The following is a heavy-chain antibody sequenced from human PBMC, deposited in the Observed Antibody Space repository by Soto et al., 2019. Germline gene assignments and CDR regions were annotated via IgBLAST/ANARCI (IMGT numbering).Heavy chain of an antibody. Sequence: SETLSLTCTVSGYSISSGYYWGWIRQPPGKGLEGIGSIYHSGSTYYNPSLKSLVTISVDTSKNQFSLKLSSVTAADTAVYYCARSQIVATTSFDYWGQGTLVTVSS. D-gene: IGHD5-12*01. J-gene: IGHJ4*02. CDR3: ARSQIVATTSFDY. CDR1: GYSISSGYY. V-gene: IGHV4-38-2*02. CDR2: IYHSGST.